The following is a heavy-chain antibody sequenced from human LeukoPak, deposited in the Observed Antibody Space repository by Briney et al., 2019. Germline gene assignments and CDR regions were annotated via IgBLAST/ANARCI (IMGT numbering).Heavy chain of an antibody. D-gene: IGHD3-3*01. V-gene: IGHV1-69*04. CDR1: GGTFSSYA. CDR3: ARGRQWQARGLFGY. CDR2: IIPILGIA. J-gene: IGHJ4*02. Sequence: SVKVSCKASGGTFSSYAISWVRQAPGQGLEWMGRIIPILGIANYAQKFQGRVTITADKSTSTAYMELSSLRSEDTAVYYCARGRQWQARGLFGYWGQGTLVTVSS.